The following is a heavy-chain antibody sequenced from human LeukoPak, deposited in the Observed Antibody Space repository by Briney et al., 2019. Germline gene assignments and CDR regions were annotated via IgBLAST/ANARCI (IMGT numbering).Heavy chain of an antibody. V-gene: IGHV3-7*05. CDR2: INEDGSNK. CDR3: ATWSNAWEFDY. J-gene: IGHJ4*02. D-gene: IGHD1-26*01. Sequence: GGSLRLSCAASGFTFSSSWMTWVRQAPGKGLGWVAHINEDGSNKYYVDSVTGRFSISRDNTKNSLYLRMSSLRAEDTAVYYCATWSNAWEFDYWGQGTLVSVSS. CDR1: GFTFSSSW.